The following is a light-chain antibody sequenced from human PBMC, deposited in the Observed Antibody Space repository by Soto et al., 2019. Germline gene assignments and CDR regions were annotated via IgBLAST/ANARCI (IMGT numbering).Light chain of an antibody. J-gene: IGKJ4*01. CDR1: QGISSY. Sequence: IQLTQSPSSLSASVGDRVTITCRASQGISSYLGCYQQKPGKAPNLLIYDASTLHSGVPSRFSGGGSGTDFALTISSLQPDDFATYYCQQVNVYPSTFGGGTKVDIK. CDR2: DAS. V-gene: IGKV1-9*01. CDR3: QQVNVYPST.